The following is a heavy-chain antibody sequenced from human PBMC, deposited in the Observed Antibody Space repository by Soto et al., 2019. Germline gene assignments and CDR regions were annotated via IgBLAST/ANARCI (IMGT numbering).Heavy chain of an antibody. V-gene: IGHV3-23*01. CDR3: ARRVIGSSRAFDI. J-gene: IGHJ3*02. Sequence: VGSLRLSCAASGFAFSSHPMSWVRQAPEKGLEWVAGISDGGDLTYNADSVRGRFTISRDNSRNTLYLQMNSLRAEDTAVYYCARRVIGSSRAFDIWGQGTMVTVSS. D-gene: IGHD3-10*01. CDR1: GFAFSSHP. CDR2: ISDGGDLT.